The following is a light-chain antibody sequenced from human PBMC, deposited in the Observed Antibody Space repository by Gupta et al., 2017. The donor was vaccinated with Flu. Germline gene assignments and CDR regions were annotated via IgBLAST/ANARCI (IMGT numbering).Light chain of an antibody. Sequence: SPLTLQPPGSGSQGQSVTISCTGTSSDVGTYNGVSWYQQAPGTAPKLMIYEVSRRPSGVPDRFSGSKSGNTASLTISGLQGEDEADYYCSSYTSSYTYVFGTGTKVTVL. CDR2: EVS. CDR3: SSYTSSYTYV. V-gene: IGLV2-18*02. CDR1: SSDVGTYNG. J-gene: IGLJ1*01.